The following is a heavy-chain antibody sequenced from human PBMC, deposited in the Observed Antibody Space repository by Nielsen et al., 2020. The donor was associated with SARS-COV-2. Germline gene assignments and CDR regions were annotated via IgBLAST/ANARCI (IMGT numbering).Heavy chain of an antibody. CDR3: AKEVSYCGGDCYSHFDY. CDR2: ISYDGSNK. D-gene: IGHD2-21*02. J-gene: IGHJ4*02. V-gene: IGHV3-30-3*01. Sequence: GGSLRLSCAASGFTFSSYAMHWVRQAPGKGLEWVAVISYDGSNKYYADSVKGRFTISRDNSKNTLYLQMNSLRAEDTAVYYCAKEVSYCGGDCYSHFDYWGQGTLVTVSS. CDR1: GFTFSSYA.